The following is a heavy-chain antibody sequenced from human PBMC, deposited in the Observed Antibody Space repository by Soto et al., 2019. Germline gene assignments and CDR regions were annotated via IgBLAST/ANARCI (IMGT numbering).Heavy chain of an antibody. D-gene: IGHD3-10*01. J-gene: IGHJ6*02. CDR1: GFTFSSYG. CDR2: ISYDGSNK. CDR3: AKERSLFRGVAYYYYYGMDV. Sequence: LRLSCAASGFTFSSYGMHWVRQAPGKGLEWVAVISYDGSNKYYADSVKGRFTISRDNSKNTLYLQMNSLRAEDTAVYYCAKERSLFRGVAYYYYYGMDVWGQGTTVTVSS. V-gene: IGHV3-30*18.